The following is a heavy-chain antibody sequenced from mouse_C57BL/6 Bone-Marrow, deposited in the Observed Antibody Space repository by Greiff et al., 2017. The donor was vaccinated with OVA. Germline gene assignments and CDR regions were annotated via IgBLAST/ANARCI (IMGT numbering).Heavy chain of an antibody. Sequence: VQLQQSGAELARPGASVKLSCKASGYTFTSYGISWVKQRTGQGLEWIGEIYPRSGNTYYNEKFKGKATLTADKSSSTAYMELRSLTSEDSAVYFCAGTGEIAYWGQGTLVTVSA. D-gene: IGHD4-1*01. V-gene: IGHV1-81*01. J-gene: IGHJ3*01. CDR3: AGTGEIAY. CDR2: IYPRSGNT. CDR1: GYTFTSYG.